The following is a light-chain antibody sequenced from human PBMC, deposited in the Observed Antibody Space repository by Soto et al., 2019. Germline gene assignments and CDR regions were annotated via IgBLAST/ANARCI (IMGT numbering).Light chain of an antibody. CDR2: EVT. Sequence: QSALTQPPSASGSPGQSVTISCTGTSSDVGGYNYVSWYQQHPGKAPKLMIYEVTKRPSGVPDRFSGSKSGNTASLTVSGLQAEDEADYYCISYADAPYGFGNGTKDTV. CDR1: SSDVGGYNY. CDR3: ISYADAPYG. V-gene: IGLV2-8*01. J-gene: IGLJ1*01.